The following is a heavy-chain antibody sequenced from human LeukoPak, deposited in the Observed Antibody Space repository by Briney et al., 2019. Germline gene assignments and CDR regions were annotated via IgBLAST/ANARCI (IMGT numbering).Heavy chain of an antibody. J-gene: IGHJ5*02. CDR3: AKGGWSSWFDP. Sequence: GGSLRLSCAASGFTFSNYAVSWVRQAPGKGLESVSSISGSGSNKYYADSVKGRFTISRDNSKNTLYLQMSSLRVEDTAVYYCAKGGWSSWFDPWGQGTLVTVSS. CDR1: GFTFSNYA. D-gene: IGHD6-19*01. V-gene: IGHV3-23*01. CDR2: ISGSGSNK.